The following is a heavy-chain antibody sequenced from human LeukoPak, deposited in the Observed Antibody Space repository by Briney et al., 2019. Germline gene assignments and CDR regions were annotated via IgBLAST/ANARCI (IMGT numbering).Heavy chain of an antibody. Sequence: PGGSLRLSCAASGFTFSSYAMSWVRQAPGKGLEWVSAISGSGGSTYYADSVKGRFTISRDNSKNTLFLQMNSLRAEDTAVYYCAKDRPHYYDSSGYYLDYYFDYWGQGTLVTVSS. D-gene: IGHD3-22*01. J-gene: IGHJ4*02. V-gene: IGHV3-23*01. CDR3: AKDRPHYYDSSGYYLDYYFDY. CDR1: GFTFSSYA. CDR2: ISGSGGST.